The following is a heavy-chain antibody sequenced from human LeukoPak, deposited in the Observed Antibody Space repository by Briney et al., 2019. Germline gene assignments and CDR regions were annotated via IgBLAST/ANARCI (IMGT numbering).Heavy chain of an antibody. CDR2: IRSKTYRYAT. V-gene: IGHV3-73*01. D-gene: IGHD6-19*01. Sequence: GGSLRLSCAASGFTFSGSALHWVRQPSGKGLEWAGHIRSKTYRYATAYAASVKGRFTISRDDSKNTAYLQMNSLKTDDTAVYYCVRHEGYSSGYHGTIDYWGQGTLVTVSS. CDR1: GFTFSGSA. J-gene: IGHJ4*02. CDR3: VRHEGYSSGYHGTIDY.